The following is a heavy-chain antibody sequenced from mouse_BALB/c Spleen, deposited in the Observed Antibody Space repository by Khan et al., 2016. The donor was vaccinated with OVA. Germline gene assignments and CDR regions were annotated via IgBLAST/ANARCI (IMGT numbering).Heavy chain of an antibody. CDR1: GFTLTSYG. V-gene: IGHV2-3*01. D-gene: IGHD1-1*01. CDR2: IWGDGST. Sequence: VQLKESGPGLVAPSQSLTISCTVSGFTLTSYGVNWVRQPPGQGLEWLGVIWGDGSTNYHSAHISRMSISNDNSESQVFLNLNMLQTDDSATYYCAKFTPDYYSMDYWGQGTSVTVSS. CDR3: AKFTPDYYSMDY. J-gene: IGHJ4*01.